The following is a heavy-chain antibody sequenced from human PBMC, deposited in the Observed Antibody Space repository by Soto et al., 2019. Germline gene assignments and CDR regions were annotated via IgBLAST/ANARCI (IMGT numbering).Heavy chain of an antibody. D-gene: IGHD3-10*01. CDR3: VGNMVRGVIIQAGFNP. V-gene: IGHV4-4*02. CDR2: IYHSGST. J-gene: IGHJ5*02. Sequence: SETLSLTCAVSGGSISSSNWWSWVRQPPGKGLEWIGEIYHSGSTNYNPSLKSRVTISVDKSKNQFSLKLSSVTAADTAVYYCVGNMVRGVIIQAGFNPWGQGTLVTVSS. CDR1: GGSISSSNW.